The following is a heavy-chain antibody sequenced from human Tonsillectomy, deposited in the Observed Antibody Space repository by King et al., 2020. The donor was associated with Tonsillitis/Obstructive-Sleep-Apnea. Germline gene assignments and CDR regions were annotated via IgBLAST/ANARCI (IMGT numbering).Heavy chain of an antibody. CDR1: GYTFTGYD. Sequence: QLVQSGAEVKKPGASVKVSCKASGYTFTGYDLHWVRQAPGQGLEWMGWINPNSGGTKYAQKFQGSVSMTRDTSISTAYMELNRLRSDHTAVYYCARGYYYSMDVWGQGTTVTVSS. CDR3: ARGYYYSMDV. CDR2: INPNSGGT. J-gene: IGHJ6*02. V-gene: IGHV1-2*02.